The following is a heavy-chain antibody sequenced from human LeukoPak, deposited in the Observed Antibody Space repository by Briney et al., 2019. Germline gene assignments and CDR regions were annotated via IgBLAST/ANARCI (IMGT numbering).Heavy chain of an antibody. Sequence: GGSLRLSCAASGFTFDDYGMSWVRQAPGKGLEWVSGINWNGGSTGYADSVKGRFTISRDNAKNSLYLQMNSLRAEDTAVYYCARTSSGYYKFDAFDIWGQGTMVSVSS. CDR1: GFTFDDYG. J-gene: IGHJ3*02. D-gene: IGHD3-22*01. CDR2: INWNGGST. CDR3: ARTSSGYYKFDAFDI. V-gene: IGHV3-20*04.